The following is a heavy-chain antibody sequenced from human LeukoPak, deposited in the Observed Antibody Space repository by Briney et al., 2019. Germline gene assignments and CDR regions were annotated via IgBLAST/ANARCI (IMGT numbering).Heavy chain of an antibody. J-gene: IGHJ6*02. D-gene: IGHD2-15*01. CDR1: GGSISSYY. V-gene: IGHV4-59*08. CDR3: ASSSCSGGSCYGMDV. Sequence: SETLSLTCTVSGGSISSYYWSWIRQPPGKGLEWIGYIYYGANYNPSLKSRVTISVDTSKNQFSLKLSSVTAADTAVYYCASSSCSGGSCYGMDVWGQGTTVTVSS. CDR2: IYYGA.